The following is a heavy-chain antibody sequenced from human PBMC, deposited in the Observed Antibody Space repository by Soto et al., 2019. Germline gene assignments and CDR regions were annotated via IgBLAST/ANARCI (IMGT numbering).Heavy chain of an antibody. V-gene: IGHV3-33*01. D-gene: IGHD3-10*01. CDR1: GFTFSSYG. Sequence: VGSLRLSCAASGFTFSSYGLHWVRQSPGKGLAWVAVIWYDGSNKYYADSVKGRFTISRDNSKNTLYLQMNSLRAEDTAVYYCARERMVRGVTNYYYYGMDVWGQGTTVTVSS. CDR3: ARERMVRGVTNYYYYGMDV. CDR2: IWYDGSNK. J-gene: IGHJ6*02.